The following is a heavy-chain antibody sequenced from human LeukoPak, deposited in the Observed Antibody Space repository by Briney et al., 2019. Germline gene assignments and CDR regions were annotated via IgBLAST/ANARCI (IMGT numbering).Heavy chain of an antibody. D-gene: IGHD3-22*01. Sequence: GGSLRLSCAASEFTFSNYNMNWVRQAPGKGLEWVSSISSSSSYIYYTDSVEGRFTTSRDNAKNSLYLQMNSLRAGDTAVYYCARVKDYYDSSGGYWGQGTLVTVSS. J-gene: IGHJ4*02. CDR1: EFTFSNYN. CDR3: ARVKDYYDSSGGY. CDR2: ISSSSSYI. V-gene: IGHV3-21*01.